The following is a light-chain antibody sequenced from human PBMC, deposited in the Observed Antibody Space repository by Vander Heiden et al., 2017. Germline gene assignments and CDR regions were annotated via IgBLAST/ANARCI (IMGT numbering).Light chain of an antibody. CDR2: AAS. Sequence: DIQMTQSPSSLSASVGDRVTITCLASQSISSYLNWYQQKPGKAPKLLIYAASSSQSGVPSRLSGSGSGTDFTLTISSLLPEDFATYYCQQSDSTPRTFGQWTKVEIK. J-gene: IGKJ1*01. CDR1: QSISSY. CDR3: QQSDSTPRT. V-gene: IGKV1-39*01.